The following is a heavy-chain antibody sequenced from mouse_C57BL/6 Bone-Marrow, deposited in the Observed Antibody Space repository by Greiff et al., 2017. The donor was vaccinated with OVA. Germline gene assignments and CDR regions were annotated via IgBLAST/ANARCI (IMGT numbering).Heavy chain of an antibody. Sequence: VHLVESGAELARPGASVKLSCKASGYTFTSYGISWVKQRTGQGLEWIGEIYPRSGNTYYNEKFKGKATLTADKSSSTAYMELRSLTSEDSAVYFCARFTTVVARAMDYWGQGTSVTVSS. CDR2: IYPRSGNT. J-gene: IGHJ4*01. V-gene: IGHV1-81*01. D-gene: IGHD1-1*01. CDR1: GYTFTSYG. CDR3: ARFTTVVARAMDY.